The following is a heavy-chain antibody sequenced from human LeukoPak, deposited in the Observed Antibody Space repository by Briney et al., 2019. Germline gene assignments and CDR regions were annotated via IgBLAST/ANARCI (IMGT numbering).Heavy chain of an antibody. D-gene: IGHD4-17*01. Sequence: PGGSLRLSCAVSGFTFSSYEMNWVRQAPGKGLEWVAVMWYDGSNKYYADSVKGRFTISRDNSKNTLYLQMHSLRAEDTAVYYCARDEVTTPRDWGQGTLVTVSS. CDR3: ARDEVTTPRD. CDR1: GFTFSSYE. V-gene: IGHV3-33*08. CDR2: MWYDGSNK. J-gene: IGHJ4*02.